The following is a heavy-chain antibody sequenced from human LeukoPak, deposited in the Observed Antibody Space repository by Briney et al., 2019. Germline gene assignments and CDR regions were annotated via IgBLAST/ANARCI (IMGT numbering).Heavy chain of an antibody. V-gene: IGHV3-30*18. Sequence: GRSLRLSCAASRFTFSSYGMHWVRQAPGKGLEWVAVISYDGSNKYYADSVKGRFTISRDNSKNTLYLQMNSLRAEDTAVYYCAKALDIVATNYFDYWGQGTLVTVSS. J-gene: IGHJ4*02. CDR2: ISYDGSNK. CDR3: AKALDIVATNYFDY. CDR1: RFTFSSYG. D-gene: IGHD5-12*01.